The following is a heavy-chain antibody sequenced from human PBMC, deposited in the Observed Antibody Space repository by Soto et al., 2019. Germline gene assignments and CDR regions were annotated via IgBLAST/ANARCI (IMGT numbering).Heavy chain of an antibody. Sequence: SETLSLTCAVSGGSISSGGYSWSWIRQPPGKGLEWIGYIYHSGSTYYNPSLKSRVTISVDRSKNQFSLKLSSVTAADTAVYYCARVWNNTLAYWGQGTLVTVSS. J-gene: IGHJ4*02. CDR3: ARVWNNTLAY. CDR1: GGSISSGGYS. CDR2: IYHSGST. D-gene: IGHD1-1*01. V-gene: IGHV4-30-2*01.